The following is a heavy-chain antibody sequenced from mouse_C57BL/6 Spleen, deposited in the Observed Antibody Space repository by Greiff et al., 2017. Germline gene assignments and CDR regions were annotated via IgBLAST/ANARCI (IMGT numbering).Heavy chain of an antibody. Sequence: EVQLQQSGPELVKPGASVKISCKASGYTFTDYYMNWVKQSHGKSLEWIGDINPNNGGTSYNQKFKGKATLTVDKSSSTAYMELRSLTSEDSAVYYCARSPLLSYAMDYWGQGTSVTVSS. V-gene: IGHV1-26*01. J-gene: IGHJ4*01. CDR1: GYTFTDYY. D-gene: IGHD1-1*01. CDR2: INPNNGGT. CDR3: ARSPLLSYAMDY.